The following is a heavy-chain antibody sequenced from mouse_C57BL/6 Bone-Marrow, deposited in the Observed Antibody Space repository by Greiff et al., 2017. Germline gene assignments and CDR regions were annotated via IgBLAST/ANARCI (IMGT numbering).Heavy chain of an antibody. V-gene: IGHV1-4*01. J-gene: IGHJ3*01. Sequence: QVQLQQSGAELARPGASVKMSCKASGSTFTSYTMHWVKQRPGQGLEWIGYINPSSGYTKYNQKFKDKATLTADKSSSTAYMQLSSLTSEDSAVYYCARGRDDGYSLAWFAYWGQGTLVTVSA. D-gene: IGHD2-3*01. CDR3: ARGRDDGYSLAWFAY. CDR1: GSTFTSYT. CDR2: INPSSGYT.